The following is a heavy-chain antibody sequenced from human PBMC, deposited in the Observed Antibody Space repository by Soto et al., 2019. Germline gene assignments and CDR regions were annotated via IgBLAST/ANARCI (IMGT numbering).Heavy chain of an antibody. CDR1: GGAITSSIFY. CDR3: ARHTRIAACGTLGWFDP. V-gene: IGHV4-39*01. J-gene: IGHJ5*02. CDR2: IYYNGNS. Sequence: QLQLQESGTGLVKPSETLSLTCTVSGGAITSSIFYWGWVRQPPGQGLEWIGSIYYNGNSYYNPSLKSRSTISTDTSKNQCSRKLSSVTAADTAVYSCARHTRIAACGTLGWFDPWGQGTLVPVPP. D-gene: IGHD6-25*01.